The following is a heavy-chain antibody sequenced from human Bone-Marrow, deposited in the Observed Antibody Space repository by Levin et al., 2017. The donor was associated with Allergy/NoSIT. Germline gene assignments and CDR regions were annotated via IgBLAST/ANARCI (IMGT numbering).Heavy chain of an antibody. V-gene: IGHV5-51*01. Sequence: NRGESLKISCKGSGYSFTSHWIAWVRQMPGKGLEWMGMIYPGDSTTRYSPSFQGQVTISADKSISTAYLQWSSLKASDTAMYYCARLLNSVSYYWGQGTLVTVSS. D-gene: IGHD2-8*01. CDR1: GYSFTSHW. CDR2: IYPGDSTT. CDR3: ARLLNSVSYY. J-gene: IGHJ4*02.